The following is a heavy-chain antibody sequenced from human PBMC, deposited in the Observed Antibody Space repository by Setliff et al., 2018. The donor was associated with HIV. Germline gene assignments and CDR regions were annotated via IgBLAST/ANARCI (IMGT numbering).Heavy chain of an antibody. CDR1: GGSISSSSYY. CDR2: IYYSGST. D-gene: IGHD2-21*02. J-gene: IGHJ4*02. Sequence: KPSETLSLTCTVSGGSISSSSYYWGWIRQPPGKGLEWIGSIYYSGSTYYNPSLKSRVTISVDTSKNQFSLKLSSVTAADTAVYYCARGEFYCGTDCYWSSFDYWGQGIWVTVSS. CDR3: ARGEFYCGTDCYWSSFDY. V-gene: IGHV4-39*01.